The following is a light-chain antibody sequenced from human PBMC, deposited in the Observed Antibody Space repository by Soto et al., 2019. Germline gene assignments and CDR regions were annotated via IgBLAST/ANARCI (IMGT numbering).Light chain of an antibody. Sequence: DVHLTQSPSTLSASVGDRVTITARASQSISRWLAWYQQKPGKAPKLLIYDVSSLESGVPRRFSGSRSGTEFTLTISSLKPAGFATYYCPEYNSYSFLTFGRGTKVEI. V-gene: IGKV1-5*01. CDR3: PEYNSYSFLT. CDR1: QSISRW. J-gene: IGKJ4*01. CDR2: DVS.